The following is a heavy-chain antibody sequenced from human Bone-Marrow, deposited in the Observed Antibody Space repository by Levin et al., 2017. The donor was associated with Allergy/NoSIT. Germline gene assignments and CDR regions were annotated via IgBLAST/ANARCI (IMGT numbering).Heavy chain of an antibody. V-gene: IGHV2-5*02. J-gene: IGHJ3*02. CDR3: ARSGVSRAFDT. Sequence: SGPTLVKPTQTLTLTCTFSGFSLSTSGVGVGWFRQPPGKALEWLALSYWDDDKRYSPSLKSRLTITNDTSKHQVVLTMTTMDPVDTATYYCARSGVSRAFDTWGQGTMVTVS. CDR2: SYWDDDK. CDR1: GFSLSTSGVG. D-gene: IGHD3-10*01.